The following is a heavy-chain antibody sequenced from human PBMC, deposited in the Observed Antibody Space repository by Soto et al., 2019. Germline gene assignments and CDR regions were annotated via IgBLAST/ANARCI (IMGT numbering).Heavy chain of an antibody. D-gene: IGHD3-10*01. J-gene: IGHJ1*01. Sequence: GALRLSCAASGFTFSNYEMNWVRQAPGKGLEWGSYISGSGGTGYYADSVKGRFTISRDNAKKSLYLQMNSLRVEDTAVYYCARDFYYRPGRLSDWGQGTLVTVAS. CDR3: ARDFYYRPGRLSD. V-gene: IGHV3-48*03. CDR2: ISGSGGTG. CDR1: GFTFSNYE.